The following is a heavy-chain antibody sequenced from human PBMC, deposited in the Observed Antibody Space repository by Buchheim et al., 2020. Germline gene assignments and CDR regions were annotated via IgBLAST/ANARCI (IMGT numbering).Heavy chain of an antibody. J-gene: IGHJ6*02. CDR3: AKDRQSYDFWSGCGMDV. V-gene: IGHV3-23*01. D-gene: IGHD3-3*01. CDR1: GFTFSSYA. Sequence: EVQLLESGGGLVQPGGSLRLSCAASGFTFSSYAMSWVRQAPGKGLEWVSAISGSGGSTYYADSVKGRFTISRDNSKNTLYLKMNSLRAEDTAVYYCAKDRQSYDFWSGCGMDVWGQGTT. CDR2: ISGSGGST.